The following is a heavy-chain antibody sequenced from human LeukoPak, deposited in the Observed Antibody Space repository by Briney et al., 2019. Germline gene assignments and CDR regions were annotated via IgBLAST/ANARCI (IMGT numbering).Heavy chain of an antibody. CDR3: ARTPSAATRYYYYYGMDV. CDR1: GGSFSGYY. CDR2: INHSGST. V-gene: IGHV4-34*01. J-gene: IGHJ6*04. Sequence: SETLSLTCAVYGGSFSGYYWSWIRQPPGKGLEWIGEINHSGSTNYNPSLKSRVTISVDTSKNQFSLKPSSVTAADTAVYYCARTPSAATRYYYYYGMDVWGKGTTVTVSS. D-gene: IGHD2-15*01.